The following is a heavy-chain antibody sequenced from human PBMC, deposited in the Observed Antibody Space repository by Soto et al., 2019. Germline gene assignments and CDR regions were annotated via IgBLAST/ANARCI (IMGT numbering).Heavy chain of an antibody. D-gene: IGHD1-26*01. V-gene: IGHV4-59*01. Sequence: SETLSLTCIVSGGSITSYHWSWIRQLPEKGLEWIAYTYYTGNTNYNPSFQSRVTISIDTSKNQLSLKMTAMPAADTAVYYCARDMHAGFTHYLDPWGQGTLVTVSS. CDR1: GGSITSYH. CDR3: ARDMHAGFTHYLDP. CDR2: TYYTGNT. J-gene: IGHJ5*02.